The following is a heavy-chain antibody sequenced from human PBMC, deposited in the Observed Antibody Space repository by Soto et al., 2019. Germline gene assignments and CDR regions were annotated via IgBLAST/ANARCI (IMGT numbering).Heavy chain of an antibody. CDR1: GFTFSNAW. Sequence: GGSLRLSCAASGFTFSNAWMNWVRQAPGKGLEWVGRIKSKTDGGTTDYAAPVKGRFTISRDDSKNTLYLQMNSLKTEDTAVYYCTTSSSWYWAYYYGMDVWGQGTTVTVSS. J-gene: IGHJ6*02. CDR3: TTSSSWYWAYYYGMDV. CDR2: IKSKTDGGTT. V-gene: IGHV3-15*07. D-gene: IGHD6-13*01.